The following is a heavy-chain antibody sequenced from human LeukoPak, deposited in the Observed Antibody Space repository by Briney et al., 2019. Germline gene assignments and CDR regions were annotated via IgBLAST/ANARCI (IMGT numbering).Heavy chain of an antibody. CDR2: IYYSGST. CDR1: GGSISSYY. Sequence: SETLSLTCTVSGGSISSYYWSWIRQPPGKGLEWIGYIYYSGSTNYNPSLKSRVTISVDTSKNQFSLKLSSVTAADTAVYYCARANGDYGSYWYFDLWGRGTLVTVSS. CDR3: ARANGDYGSYWYFDL. J-gene: IGHJ2*01. V-gene: IGHV4-59*08. D-gene: IGHD4-17*01.